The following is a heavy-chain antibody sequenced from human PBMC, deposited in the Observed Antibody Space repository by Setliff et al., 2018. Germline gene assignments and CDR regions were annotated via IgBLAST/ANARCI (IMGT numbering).Heavy chain of an antibody. J-gene: IGHJ5*02. Sequence: PSETLSLTCAVYGGSFSGYYWNWIRQAPGKGLEWIGEINHRGTTSYTPSLKGRVTISVDTSKNLFSLKLSSVTAADTAVYFCARGPRFDYESPPYRRRFDPWGQGTAVTVSS. V-gene: IGHV4-34*01. CDR1: GGSFSGYY. CDR3: ARGPRFDYESPPYRRRFDP. CDR2: INHRGTT. D-gene: IGHD3-22*01.